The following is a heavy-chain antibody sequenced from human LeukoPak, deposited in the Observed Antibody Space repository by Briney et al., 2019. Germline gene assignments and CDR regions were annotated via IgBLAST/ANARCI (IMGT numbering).Heavy chain of an antibody. Sequence: GASVKVSCKASGYTFTTYYMHWVRQAPGQGLEWMGMVNPSGGSTRYAQEFQGRITMTRDTSTSTVYMELSSRRSEDTAVYYCARDTRVDPNWFDPWGQGTLVTVSS. D-gene: IGHD3-3*01. CDR3: ARDTRVDPNWFDP. CDR1: GYTFTTYY. J-gene: IGHJ5*02. V-gene: IGHV1-46*01. CDR2: VNPSGGST.